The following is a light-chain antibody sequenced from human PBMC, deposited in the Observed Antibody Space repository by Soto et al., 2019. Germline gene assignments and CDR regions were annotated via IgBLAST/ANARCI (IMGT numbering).Light chain of an antibody. J-gene: IGLJ3*02. Sequence: NFMLTQPHSVSESPGKTVTISCTRSSGSIASNYAQWYQQSPGSSPTTVIYENNHRPSGVPDRFSGSIDSSSNSASLTISVLKTEDEADYYCQSYDGTNWVFGGGTKLTVL. CDR1: SGSIASNY. CDR3: QSYDGTNWV. V-gene: IGLV6-57*01. CDR2: ENN.